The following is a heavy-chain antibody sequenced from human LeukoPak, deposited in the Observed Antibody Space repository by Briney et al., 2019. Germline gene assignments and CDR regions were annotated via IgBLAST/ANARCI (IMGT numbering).Heavy chain of an antibody. J-gene: IGHJ4*02. V-gene: IGHV3-7*01. D-gene: IGHD1-7*01. CDR1: GFALSNHW. CDR3: ARWEIRGTAHQLDY. Sequence: GGSLRLSCAASGFALSNHWMSWVRQAPGKGLEWVANIKEDGSQKYYLDSVKGRFTISRDNAKNSMYLQMNSLRAEDTAVYYCARWEIRGTAHQLDYWGQGTLVTVSS. CDR2: IKEDGSQK.